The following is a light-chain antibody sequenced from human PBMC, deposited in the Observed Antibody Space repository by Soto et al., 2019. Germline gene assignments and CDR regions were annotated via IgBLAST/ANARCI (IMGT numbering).Light chain of an antibody. CDR2: MAS. CDR3: QQYNTYPLT. CDR1: QSISSW. J-gene: IGKJ4*01. V-gene: IGKV1-5*03. Sequence: DIKMSQSPSILSASVGDRVTITCRASQSISSWLAWYQQKPGKAPKLLIYMASSLESGVPSRFSGSGSGTGFTLTISSLQPDDFATYYCQQYNTYPLTFGGRTMVDVK.